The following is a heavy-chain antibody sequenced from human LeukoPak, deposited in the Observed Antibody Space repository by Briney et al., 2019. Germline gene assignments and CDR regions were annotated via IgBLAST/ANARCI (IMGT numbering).Heavy chain of an antibody. V-gene: IGHV5-51*01. CDR1: GYSFTSYW. CDR2: IYPGDSDT. D-gene: IGHD6-19*01. J-gene: IGHJ4*02. CDR3: ARYSSGWYRFPGPGFDY. Sequence: GESLQISCKGSGYSFTSYWIGWVRQMPGKGLEWMGIIYPGDSDTRYSPSFQGQVTISADKSISTAYLQWSSLKASDTAMYYCARYSSGWYRFPGPGFDYWGQGTLVTVSS.